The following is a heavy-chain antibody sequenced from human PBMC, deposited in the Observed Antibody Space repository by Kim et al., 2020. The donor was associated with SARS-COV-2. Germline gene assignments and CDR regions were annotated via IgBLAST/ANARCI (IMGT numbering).Heavy chain of an antibody. CDR3: ARLSGVVTTFFDS. CDR1: GDSVTDSSYY. D-gene: IGHD2-15*01. CDR2: IYYTGTS. J-gene: IGHJ4*02. Sequence: SETLSLTCSVSGDSVTDSSYYWGWIRQSPGKGLEWISYIYYTGTSSYNPSLRSRVTMSLDTSKNQFSLNLTSVTAADTAIYYCARLSGVVTTFFDSWGRGTLATVSS. V-gene: IGHV4-39*01.